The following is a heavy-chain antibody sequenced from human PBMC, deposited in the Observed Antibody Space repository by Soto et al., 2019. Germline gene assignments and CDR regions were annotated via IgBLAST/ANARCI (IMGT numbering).Heavy chain of an antibody. CDR1: GGSISSYC. CDR2: IYYSGST. V-gene: IGHV4-59*01. CDR3: ARENVGAYYYGSGSSAFDY. D-gene: IGHD3-10*01. Sequence: QVQLQESGPGLVKPSETLSLTCTVSGGSISSYCWSWIRQPPGKGLEWIGYIYYSGSTNYNPSLKSRVTISVDTSKNQFSLKLSSVTAADTAVYYCARENVGAYYYGSGSSAFDYWGQGTLVTVSS. J-gene: IGHJ4*02.